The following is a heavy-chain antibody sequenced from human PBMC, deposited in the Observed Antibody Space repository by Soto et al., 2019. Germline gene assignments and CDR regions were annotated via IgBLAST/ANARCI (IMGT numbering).Heavy chain of an antibody. CDR3: ARDLGYSYGRPLDS. D-gene: IGHD5-18*01. Sequence: EVQLVESGGGLVQPGGSLRLSCAASGFTFSDYDMHWVRQVTGKGLEWVSGIGRTGDTYYTGSVRGRFTNSRENAKNSLYLQMTSLRAEDTAVYYCARDLGYSYGRPLDSWGQGTLVTVSS. CDR1: GFTFSDYD. CDR2: IGRTGDT. V-gene: IGHV3-13*01. J-gene: IGHJ4*02.